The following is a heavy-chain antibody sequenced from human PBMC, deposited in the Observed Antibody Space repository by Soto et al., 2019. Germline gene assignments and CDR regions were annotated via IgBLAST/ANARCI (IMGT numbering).Heavy chain of an antibody. Sequence: SETLSLTCTVSGGYLSSHYWSCIRQPPGKGLEWIGYIYYSGSTNYNPSLKSRVTISVDTSKNQFSLKLSSVTAADTAVYYCARVPVVVAASGYYYGMDVWGQGTTVTVSS. V-gene: IGHV4-59*11. J-gene: IGHJ6*02. CDR3: ARVPVVVAASGYYYGMDV. D-gene: IGHD2-15*01. CDR1: GGYLSSHY. CDR2: IYYSGST.